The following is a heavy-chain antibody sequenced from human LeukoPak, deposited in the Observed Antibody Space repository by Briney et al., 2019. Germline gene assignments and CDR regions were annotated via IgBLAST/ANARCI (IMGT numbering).Heavy chain of an antibody. CDR1: GFTFSSYG. V-gene: IGHV3-30*02. Sequence: GGSLRLSCAASGFTFSSYGMHWVRQAPGKGLEWVAFIRYDGSNKYCADSVRGRFTISRDNSKNTLYLQMNSLRAEDTAVYYCAKDLPVGYCSGGSCCAGPEFDPWGQGTLVTVSS. CDR3: AKDLPVGYCSGGSCCAGPEFDP. D-gene: IGHD2-15*01. J-gene: IGHJ5*02. CDR2: IRYDGSNK.